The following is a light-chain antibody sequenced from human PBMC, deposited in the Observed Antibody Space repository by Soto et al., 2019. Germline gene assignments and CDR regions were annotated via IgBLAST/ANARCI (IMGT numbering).Light chain of an antibody. CDR2: GAS. CDR1: QSVSSN. J-gene: IGKJ4*01. V-gene: IGKV3-15*01. Sequence: EIVMTQSPATLSVSPGERATLSCRASQSVSSNLARYQQKPGQAPRLLIYGASTRATGIPARFSGSGSGTEFTLTISSLQSEDFAVYYCQQYNNWPPRTTFGGGTKVEIK. CDR3: QQYNNWPPRTT.